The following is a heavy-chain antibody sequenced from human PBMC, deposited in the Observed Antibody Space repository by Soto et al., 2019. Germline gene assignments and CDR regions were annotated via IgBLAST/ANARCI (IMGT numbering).Heavy chain of an antibody. CDR3: AKDLVGSNADYFDY. J-gene: IGHJ4*02. CDR2: ISYDGSDK. CDR1: GFTFSSYG. Sequence: GGSLRLSCAGSGFTFSSYGMHWVRQAPCKGLEWVAVISYDGSDKYYGDSVKGRFTISRDDSKNTLYLQMNSLRAEDAAVYYCAKDLVGSNADYFDYWGQGTLVTV. D-gene: IGHD2-15*01. V-gene: IGHV3-30*18.